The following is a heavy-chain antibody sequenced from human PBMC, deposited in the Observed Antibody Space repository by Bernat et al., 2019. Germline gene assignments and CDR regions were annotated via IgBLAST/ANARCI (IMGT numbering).Heavy chain of an antibody. J-gene: IGHJ6*02. Sequence: GESGGGVVQPGRSLRLSCAASGFTFSTYGMHWVRQAPGKGLEWVAVIWYDGSDKYYADSVKGRFTISRDNSKNTLYLQMNSLRAEDTAVYYCATVSHDDYARGGIDVWGQGTTVTVPS. V-gene: IGHV3-33*01. CDR1: GFTFSTYG. CDR3: ATVSHDDYARGGIDV. D-gene: IGHD4-17*01. CDR2: IWYDGSDK.